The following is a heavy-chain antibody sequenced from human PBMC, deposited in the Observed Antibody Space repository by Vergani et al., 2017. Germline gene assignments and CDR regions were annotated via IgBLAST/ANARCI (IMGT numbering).Heavy chain of an antibody. D-gene: IGHD2-21*02. Sequence: QVQLKESGPGLVKPSETLSLTCTVSNFFISSNAYYWGWIRQAPGRGLEWIGSLHHNGATSHNPSLRSRVTMSVDTSKNQFSLSLNSVTAADTAIYYCVRGSMVATAPEYWGQGTLITVS. CDR1: NFFISSNAYY. CDR2: LHHNGAT. V-gene: IGHV4-38-2*02. J-gene: IGHJ4*02. CDR3: VRGSMVATAPEY.